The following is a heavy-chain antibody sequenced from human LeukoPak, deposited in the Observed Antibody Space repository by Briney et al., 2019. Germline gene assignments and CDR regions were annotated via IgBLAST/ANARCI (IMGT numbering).Heavy chain of an antibody. D-gene: IGHD1-1*01. CDR3: AREVGLVQLERRGVFDY. Sequence: GRSLRLSCAASGFTFSSYAMHWVRQAPGKGLEWVAVISYDGSNKYYADSVKGRFTISRDNSKNTLYLQMNSLRAEDTAVYYCAREVGLVQLERRGVFDYWGQGTLVTVSS. CDR2: ISYDGSNK. J-gene: IGHJ4*02. CDR1: GFTFSSYA. V-gene: IGHV3-30-3*01.